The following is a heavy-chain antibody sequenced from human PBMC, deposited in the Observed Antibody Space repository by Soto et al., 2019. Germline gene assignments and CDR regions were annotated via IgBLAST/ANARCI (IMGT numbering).Heavy chain of an antibody. CDR3: ARAGIELAGGRGVFDY. Sequence: ASVKVSCKASGYTFTGYYMHWVRQAPGQGLEWMGWINPNSGGTNYAQKFQGRVTMTRDTSISTAYMELSRLRSDDTAVYYCARAGIELAGGRGVFDYCGQGPPVTVYS. V-gene: IGHV1-2*02. D-gene: IGHD6-19*01. J-gene: IGHJ4*02. CDR2: INPNSGGT. CDR1: GYTFTGYY.